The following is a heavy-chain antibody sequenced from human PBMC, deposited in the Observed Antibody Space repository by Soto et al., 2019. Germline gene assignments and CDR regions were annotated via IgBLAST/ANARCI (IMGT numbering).Heavy chain of an antibody. V-gene: IGHV3-72*01. D-gene: IGHD3-10*01. CDR3: TVWGSGNDFGAT. CDR2: SKNKADSYTK. J-gene: IGHJ4*02. Sequence: EVQLVESGGGLVQPGGSLRLSCAASGFTFSDHYMDWVRQAPGKGLGWVGRSKNKADSYTKEYAASGKGRFTISRYGSKNSLFLQMISLKTEDTAVYYCTVWGSGNDFGATWGQGILVTVSS. CDR1: GFTFSDHY.